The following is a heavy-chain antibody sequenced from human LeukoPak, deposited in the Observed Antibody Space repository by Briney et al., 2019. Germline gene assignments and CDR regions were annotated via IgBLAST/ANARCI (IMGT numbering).Heavy chain of an antibody. Sequence: ASVKVSCKASGYTFTSYYMHWVRQAPGQGLEWMGIINPSGGSTSYAQKFQGRVTMTRDTSTSTVYMELSSLRSEDTAVYYCARDKTRITIFGVVIDYWGQGTLVTVSS. J-gene: IGHJ4*02. V-gene: IGHV1-46*01. CDR3: ARDKTRITIFGVVIDY. D-gene: IGHD3-3*01. CDR1: GYTFTSYY. CDR2: INPSGGST.